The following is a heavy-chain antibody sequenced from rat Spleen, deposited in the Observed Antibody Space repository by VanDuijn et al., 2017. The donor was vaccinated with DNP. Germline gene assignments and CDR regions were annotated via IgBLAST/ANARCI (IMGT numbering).Heavy chain of an antibody. CDR3: ARSNSYDGYYDY. CDR1: GFTFSNYG. Sequence: EVQLVGSGGGLVQPGRSLKLSCAASGFTFSNYGMAWVRQAPKKGLDWVASISATGGSTSYRDSVKGRFTISRDNAKSTLYLQMDSLRSEETATYYCARSNSYDGYYDYWGQGVMVTVSS. D-gene: IGHD1-12*03. J-gene: IGHJ2*01. CDR2: ISATGGST. V-gene: IGHV5S11*01.